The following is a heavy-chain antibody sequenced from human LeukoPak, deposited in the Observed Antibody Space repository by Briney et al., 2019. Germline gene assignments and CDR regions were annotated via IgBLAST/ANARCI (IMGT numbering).Heavy chain of an antibody. CDR1: GGSISSYY. Sequence: SETLSLTCTVFGGSISSYYWSWIRQPPGKGLEWIGYIYYSGSTNYNPSLKSRVTISVDTSKNQFSLKLSSVTAADTAVYYCARGSATRYYYYMDVWGKGTTVTVSS. V-gene: IGHV4-59*12. D-gene: IGHD1-26*01. CDR2: IYYSGST. CDR3: ARGSATRYYYYMDV. J-gene: IGHJ6*03.